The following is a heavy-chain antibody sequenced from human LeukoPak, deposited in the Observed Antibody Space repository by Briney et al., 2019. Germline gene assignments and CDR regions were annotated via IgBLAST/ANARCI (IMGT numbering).Heavy chain of an antibody. CDR2: NNPNSGGP. CDR3: ARAAVAGMFHFDY. Sequence: ASVKVSCKASGYTFTGYYIHGVRQAPGQGLGRMGWNNPNSGGPNYAQKLQGRVTMTRDTSISTAYMELSRLRSDDTAVYYCARAAVAGMFHFDYWGQGTLVTVSS. CDR1: GYTFTGYY. D-gene: IGHD6-19*01. V-gene: IGHV1-2*02. J-gene: IGHJ4*02.